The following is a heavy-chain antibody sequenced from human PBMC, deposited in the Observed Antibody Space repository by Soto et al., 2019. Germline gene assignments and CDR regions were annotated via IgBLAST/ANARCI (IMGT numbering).Heavy chain of an antibody. CDR3: AGGKKKLFALRYYYGMDV. Sequence: QVQVVESGGGVVQPGRSLRLSCAASGFTFSNYGMHWVRQAPDKGLEWVAVISYDGSNKYYADSVKGRFTISRDSSTKTLYLEMNSMRAEDRAVYFCAGGKKKLFALRYYYGMDVWGQGTTVTVSS. CDR1: GFTFSNYG. D-gene: IGHD3-10*02. CDR2: ISYDGSNK. J-gene: IGHJ6*02. V-gene: IGHV3-30*03.